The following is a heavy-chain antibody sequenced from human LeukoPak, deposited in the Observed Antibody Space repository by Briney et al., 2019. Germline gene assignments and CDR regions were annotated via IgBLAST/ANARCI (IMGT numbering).Heavy chain of an antibody. V-gene: IGHV4-39*07. CDR2: IYYSGST. CDR1: GGSVSSSSYY. CDR3: ARDIRCSSTSCYTIFDY. D-gene: IGHD2-2*02. J-gene: IGHJ4*02. Sequence: SETLSLTCTVSGGSVSSSSYYWGWIRQPPGKGLERIGTIYYSGSTYYNPSLESRVTISVDTSKNQFSLNLSSVTAADTAVYYCARDIRCSSTSCYTIFDYWGQGTLDTVSS.